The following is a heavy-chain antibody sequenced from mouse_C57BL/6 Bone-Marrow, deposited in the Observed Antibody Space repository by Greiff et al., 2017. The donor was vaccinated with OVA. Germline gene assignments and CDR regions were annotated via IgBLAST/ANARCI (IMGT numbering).Heavy chain of an antibody. CDR2: SRNKANDYTT. V-gene: IGHV7-1*01. Sequence: EVNLVESGGGLVQSGRSLRLSCATSGFTFSDFYMEWVRQAPGKGLEWIAASRNKANDYTTEYSASVKGRFIVSRDTSQSILYLQMNALRAEDTAIYYCARDTLLRPFDYWGQGTTLTVSS. CDR3: ARDTLLRPFDY. CDR1: GFTFSDFY. D-gene: IGHD1-2*01. J-gene: IGHJ2*01.